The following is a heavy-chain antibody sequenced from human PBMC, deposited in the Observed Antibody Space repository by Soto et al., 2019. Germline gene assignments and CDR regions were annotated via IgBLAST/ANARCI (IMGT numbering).Heavy chain of an antibody. CDR3: ARGMREQQLETQVEYYYYYYMDV. V-gene: IGHV3-13*01. D-gene: IGHD6-13*01. CDR1: GFTFSSYD. J-gene: IGHJ6*03. CDR2: IGTAGDT. Sequence: GGSLRLSCAASGFTFSSYDMHWVRQATGKGLEWVSAIGTAGDTYYPGSVKGRLTISRENAKNCLYLQMNSLRAGDTAVYYCARGMREQQLETQVEYYYYYYMDVWGKGTTVTVSS.